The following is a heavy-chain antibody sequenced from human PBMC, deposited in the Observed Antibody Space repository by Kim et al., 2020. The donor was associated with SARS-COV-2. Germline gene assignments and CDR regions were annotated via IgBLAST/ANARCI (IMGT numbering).Heavy chain of an antibody. D-gene: IGHD6-13*01. CDR1: GYSFTSYW. J-gene: IGHJ5*02. V-gene: IGHV5-10-1*01. CDR3: ARLSYSSSWYSRWFDA. CDR2: IDPSDSYT. Sequence: GESLKISCKGSGYSFTSYWISWVRQMPGKGLDPPRSIDPSDSYTNYSPSFEGHVTISADKSISTAYLQWSSLKASDTAMYYCARLSYSSSWYSRWFDAWGQGTLVTVSS.